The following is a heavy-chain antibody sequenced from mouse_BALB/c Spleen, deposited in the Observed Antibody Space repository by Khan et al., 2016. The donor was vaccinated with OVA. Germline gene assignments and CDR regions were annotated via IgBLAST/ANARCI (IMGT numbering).Heavy chain of an antibody. CDR2: IRYSGNT. Sequence: EVHLQESEPGLVKPSQSLSLTSTLTGYSIPSASAWNWIRQFPGNQLEWMGFIRYSGNTKYNPSLKSRLSITRDTSKNQFFLQLNSVTTEDTATYYCARIYGGDFDYWGQGTSLTVSS. V-gene: IGHV3-2*02. D-gene: IGHD1-1*01. CDR1: GYSIPSASA. J-gene: IGHJ2*02. CDR3: ARIYGGDFDY.